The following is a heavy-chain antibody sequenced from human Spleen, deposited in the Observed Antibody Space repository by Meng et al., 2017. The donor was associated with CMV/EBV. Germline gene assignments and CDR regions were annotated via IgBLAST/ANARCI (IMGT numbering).Heavy chain of an antibody. Sequence: SCKASGYTFTGYYMHWVRQAPGQGLEWLGWINPNSGGTNYAQKFQGRVTMTRDTSISTAYMELSRLRSDDTAVYYCARAYNWNPYFDYWGQGTLVTVSS. CDR3: ARAYNWNPYFDY. V-gene: IGHV1-2*02. CDR1: GYTFTGYY. D-gene: IGHD1-1*01. CDR2: INPNSGGT. J-gene: IGHJ4*02.